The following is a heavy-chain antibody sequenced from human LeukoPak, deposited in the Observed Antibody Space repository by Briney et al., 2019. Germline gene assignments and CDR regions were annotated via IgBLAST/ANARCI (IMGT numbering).Heavy chain of an antibody. V-gene: IGHV4-38-2*02. Sequence: SETLSLTCTVSGYSISSNYYWGWIRQPPGKGLEWIGNIYHSGTTYYNPSLKSRVTISVDTSKNQFSLRLSSVTAADTAVYYCARDWGVSARPGYMDVWGKGTTVTVSS. D-gene: IGHD6-6*01. CDR1: GYSISSNYY. CDR2: IYHSGTT. CDR3: ARDWGVSARPGYMDV. J-gene: IGHJ6*03.